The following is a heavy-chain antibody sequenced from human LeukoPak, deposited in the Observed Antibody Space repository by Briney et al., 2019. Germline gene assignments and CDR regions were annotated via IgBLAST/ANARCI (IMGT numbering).Heavy chain of an antibody. CDR1: GFTFSDYY. Sequence: GGSLRPSCAASGFTFSDYYMSWIRQAPGKGLEWVSYISSSGSTIYYADSVKGRFTISRDNAKNSLYLQMNSLRAEDTAVHYCARDTFGEFNNWFDPWGQGTLVTVSS. CDR3: ARDTFGEFNNWFDP. V-gene: IGHV3-11*01. CDR2: ISSSGSTI. D-gene: IGHD3-10*01. J-gene: IGHJ5*02.